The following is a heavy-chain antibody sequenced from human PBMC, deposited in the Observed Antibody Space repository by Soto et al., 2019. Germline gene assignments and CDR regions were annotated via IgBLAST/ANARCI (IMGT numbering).Heavy chain of an antibody. CDR1: GYTFTGYY. V-gene: IGHV1-2*04. Sequence: EASVNVSCKASGYTFTGYYMHWVRQAPGQGLEWMGWINPNSGGTNYAQKFQGWVTMTRDTSISTAYMELSRLRSDDTAVYYCAREAIFGVVIPHEDDASDIWGHGTMVNVSS. J-gene: IGHJ3*02. CDR3: AREAIFGVVIPHEDDASDI. D-gene: IGHD3-3*01. CDR2: INPNSGGT.